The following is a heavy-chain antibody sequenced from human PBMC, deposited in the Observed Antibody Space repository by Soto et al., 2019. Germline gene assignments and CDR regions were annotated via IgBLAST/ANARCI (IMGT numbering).Heavy chain of an antibody. V-gene: IGHV5-51*01. J-gene: IGHJ4*02. CDR2: IYPYDSDT. Sequence: PGESLKISCXGSGYTFTSYSIAWVRQLPGKGLEWMGIIYPYDSDTRYSPSFQGQATISVDKSIGTAYLQWSSLKASDTAMYYCARIGLAYGPFDYWGQGTRVTVSS. CDR3: ARIGLAYGPFDY. CDR1: GYTFTSYS. D-gene: IGHD3-10*01.